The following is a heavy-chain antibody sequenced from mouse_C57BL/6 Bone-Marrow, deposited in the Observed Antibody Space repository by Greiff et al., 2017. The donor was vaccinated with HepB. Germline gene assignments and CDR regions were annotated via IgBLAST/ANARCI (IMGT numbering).Heavy chain of an antibody. CDR1: GYTFTSYW. V-gene: IGHV1-64*01. D-gene: IGHD1-1*01. Sequence: VQLKQPGAELVKPGASVKLSCKASGYTFTSYWMHWVKQRPGQGLEWIGMIHPNSGSTNYNEKFKSKATLTVDKSSSTAYMQLSSLTSEDSAVSYCARPLYYYGSSYYAMDYWGQGTSVTVSS. CDR3: ARPLYYYGSSYYAMDY. CDR2: IHPNSGST. J-gene: IGHJ4*01.